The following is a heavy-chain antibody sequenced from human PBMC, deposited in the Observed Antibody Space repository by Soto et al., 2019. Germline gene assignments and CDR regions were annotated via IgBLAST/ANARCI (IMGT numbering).Heavy chain of an antibody. V-gene: IGHV3-64D*08. CDR3: VKDLDDSSGYYPDYYYYYGMDV. J-gene: IGHJ6*02. D-gene: IGHD3-22*01. Sequence: GGSLRLSCSASGFTFSSYAMHWVRQAPGKGLEYVSAISSNGGSTYYADSVKGRFTISRDNSKNTLYLQMSSLRAEDTAVYYCVKDLDDSSGYYPDYYYYYGMDVWGQGTTVTVSS. CDR1: GFTFSSYA. CDR2: ISSNGGST.